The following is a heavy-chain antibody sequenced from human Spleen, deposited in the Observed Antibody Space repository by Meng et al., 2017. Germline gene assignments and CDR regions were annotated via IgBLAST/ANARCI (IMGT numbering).Heavy chain of an antibody. CDR1: GGSISSFYW. CDR2: IYWDDNE. J-gene: IGHJ4*02. Sequence: ESGPRLVKPSEAHSLTCTVSGGSISSFYWSWIRQPPGKGLEWLAVIYWDDNERYSPSLKSRLTITKDTSKKQVVLTMTNMDPVDTATYYCAHRGEYYDSSGYYSLFDYWGQGTLVTVSS. CDR3: AHRGEYYDSSGYYSLFDY. V-gene: IGHV2-5*02. D-gene: IGHD3-22*01.